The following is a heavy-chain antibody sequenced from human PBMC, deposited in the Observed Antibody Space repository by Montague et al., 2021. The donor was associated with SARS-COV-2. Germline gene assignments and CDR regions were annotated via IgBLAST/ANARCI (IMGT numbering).Heavy chain of an antibody. Sequence: ETLSLTCTVSGGSIFSNSFYWGWIRQSPGQGLEWIGNVLSSGSTSYNPSLRSRVTMSEDMSKDQFSLKLSSVTAADTAVYYCASTYGGNLGYYYYYMDVWGKGTTVTVSS. J-gene: IGHJ6*03. V-gene: IGHV4-39*07. CDR3: ASTYGGNLGYYYYYMDV. CDR2: VLSSGST. CDR1: GGSIFSNSFY. D-gene: IGHD4-23*01.